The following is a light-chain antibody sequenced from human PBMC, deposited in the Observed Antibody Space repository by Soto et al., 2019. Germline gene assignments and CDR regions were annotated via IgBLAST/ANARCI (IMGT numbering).Light chain of an antibody. CDR1: QSVSNH. CDR2: GAS. J-gene: IGKJ1*01. CDR3: QQYNTWRT. V-gene: IGKV3-15*01. Sequence: EIVMPQSPATLSVSTVERATLSCRASQSVSNHLAWYQQRPGQAPRLLIYGASTRATGIPARFSGSGSGTEFTLTISSLQSEDFAVYYCQQYNTWRTFGQGTKVDI.